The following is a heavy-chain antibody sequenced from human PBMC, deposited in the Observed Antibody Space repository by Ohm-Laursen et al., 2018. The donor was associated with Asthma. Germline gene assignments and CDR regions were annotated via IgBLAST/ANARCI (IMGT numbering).Heavy chain of an antibody. V-gene: IGHV3-48*01. CDR2: ITTGSSTI. CDR3: AVGGPLLH. Sequence: SLRLSCAASGFTFSNYNMIWVRQAPGKGLDWVSSITTGSSTIYYADSVRGRFTVSTDKVTNSLYLQINSLRPEDTAVDYCAVGGPLLHWGQGTLVTASS. D-gene: IGHD3-16*01. CDR1: GFTFSNYN. J-gene: IGHJ4*02.